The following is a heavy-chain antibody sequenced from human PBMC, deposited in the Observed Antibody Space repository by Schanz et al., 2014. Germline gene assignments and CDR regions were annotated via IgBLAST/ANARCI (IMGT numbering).Heavy chain of an antibody. V-gene: IGHV3-21*02. J-gene: IGHJ4*02. CDR2: ISRSSSSI. Sequence: VRLVESGGGVVQPGGSLRLSCAASGFTFSSYSMNWVRQAPGKGLEWVSSISRSSSSIYYADSVKGRFTISRDNAKNSLYLQMHSLRAEDTAVYYCARGRSLGWCDYWGQGTLVTVSS. CDR1: GFTFSSYS. CDR3: ARGRSLGWCDY. D-gene: IGHD2-21*01.